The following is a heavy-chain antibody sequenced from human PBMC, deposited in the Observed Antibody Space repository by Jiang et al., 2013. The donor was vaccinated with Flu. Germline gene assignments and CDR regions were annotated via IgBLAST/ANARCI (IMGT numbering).Heavy chain of an antibody. CDR3: ARVVGDGSSGWSDKYYFDY. D-gene: IGHD6-19*01. CDR2: IIPIFGTA. V-gene: IGHV1-69*06. J-gene: IGHJ4*02. CDR1: GGTFSSYA. Sequence: SVKVSCKASGGTFSSYAISRVRQAPGQGLEWMGGIIPIFGTANYAQKFQGRVTITADKSTSTAYMELSSLRSEDTAVYYCARVVGDGSSGWSDKYYFDYWGQGTLVTVSS.